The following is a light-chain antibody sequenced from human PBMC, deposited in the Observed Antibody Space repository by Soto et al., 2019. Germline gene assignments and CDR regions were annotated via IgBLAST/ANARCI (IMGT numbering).Light chain of an antibody. J-gene: IGLJ1*01. CDR2: SNN. V-gene: IGLV1-44*01. Sequence: QSALPQPPSASGTPGQRVTISCSGSSSNIGSNTVNWYQHLPGTAPKLLIYSNNQRPSGVPDRFSGSKSGTSASLAITGLRSEDEADYYCAAWDDSLNGYVFGTGTKVTVL. CDR1: SSNIGSNT. CDR3: AAWDDSLNGYV.